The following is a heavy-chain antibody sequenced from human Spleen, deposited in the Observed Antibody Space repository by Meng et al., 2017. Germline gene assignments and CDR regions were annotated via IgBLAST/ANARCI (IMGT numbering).Heavy chain of an antibody. CDR1: GGIFSSYA. V-gene: IGHV1-69*01. CDR3: ATPIRDKLIIRRDWYFDL. D-gene: IGHD3-10*01. CDR2: IIPVFGTA. J-gene: IGHJ2*01. Sequence: QVQLVQSGAEVKKPGSSVKVSCKASGGIFSSYAISWVRQAPGQGLEWMGGIIPVFGTAKYAQNFQGRVTITADESTSTAYMELSSLRSEDTAVYYCATPIRDKLIIRRDWYFDLWGRGTLVTVSS.